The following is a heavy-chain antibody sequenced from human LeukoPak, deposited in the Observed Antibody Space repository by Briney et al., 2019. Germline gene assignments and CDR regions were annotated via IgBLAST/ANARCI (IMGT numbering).Heavy chain of an antibody. CDR3: VRRDNTGWNYFDY. Sequence: SETLSLTCTVSGGSINSHYWSWIRQPPGKVLQWIGDIYYSGSTKYNPSLKSRVTISVDTSKNHLSLKLSSVLAADTAIYYCVRRDNTGWNYFDYWGQGILVTVSS. CDR1: GGSINSHY. D-gene: IGHD6-19*01. CDR2: IYYSGST. V-gene: IGHV4-59*08. J-gene: IGHJ4*02.